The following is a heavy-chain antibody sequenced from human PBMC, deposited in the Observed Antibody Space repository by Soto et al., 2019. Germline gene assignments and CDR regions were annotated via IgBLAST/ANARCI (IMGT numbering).Heavy chain of an antibody. J-gene: IGHJ6*02. CDR2: IIPIFGTA. CDR1: GGTFSSYA. Sequence: AVKVSCPASGGTFSSYAISWVRQAPGQGLEWMGGIIPIFGTANYAQKFQGRVTITADKSTSTAYMELSSLRSEDTAVYYCARDRCVSAAGYFYYVMDVCGQGSTITVSS. D-gene: IGHD6-13*01. CDR3: ARDRCVSAAGYFYYVMDV. V-gene: IGHV1-69*06.